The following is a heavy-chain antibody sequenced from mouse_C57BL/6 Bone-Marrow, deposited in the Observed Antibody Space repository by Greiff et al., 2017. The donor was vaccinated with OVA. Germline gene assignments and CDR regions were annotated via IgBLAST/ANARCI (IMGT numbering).Heavy chain of an antibody. CDR1: GFTFSSYG. Sequence: EVKLVESGGDLVKPGGSLKLSCAASGFTFSSYGMSWVRQTPDKRLEWVATISSGGSYTYYPDSVKGRFTISRDNAKNTLYLQMSSLKSEDTAMYYCARRADFSSPDYWGQGTTLTVSS. V-gene: IGHV5-6*02. CDR3: ARRADFSSPDY. J-gene: IGHJ2*01. CDR2: ISSGGSYT. D-gene: IGHD2-5*01.